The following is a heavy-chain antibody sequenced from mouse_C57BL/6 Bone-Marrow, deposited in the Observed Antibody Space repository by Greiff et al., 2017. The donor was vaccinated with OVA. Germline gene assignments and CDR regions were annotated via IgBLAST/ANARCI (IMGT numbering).Heavy chain of an antibody. CDR2: ISSGGSYT. V-gene: IGHV5-6*02. CDR1: GFTFSSYG. J-gene: IGHJ4*01. Sequence: DVMLVESGGDLVKPGGSLKLSCAASGFTFSSYGMSWVRQTSDKRLEWVATISSGGSYTYYPDSVKGRFTISRDNAKNTRYLQMSRLKSEDTAMYYCARHGRAMDYWGQGTSVTVSS. D-gene: IGHD1-2*01. CDR3: ARHGRAMDY.